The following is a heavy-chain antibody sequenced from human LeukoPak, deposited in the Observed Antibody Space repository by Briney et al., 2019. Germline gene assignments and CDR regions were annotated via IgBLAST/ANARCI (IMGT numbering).Heavy chain of an antibody. J-gene: IGHJ6*03. V-gene: IGHV3-21*01. CDR3: ARVTVLLWFGETSDYYYMDV. CDR2: ISSSSSYM. D-gene: IGHD3-10*01. Sequence: GGSLRLSCATSGFTFDDFDLNWVRRAPGKGLGWVSSISSSSSYMYYADSVKGRFTISRDNAKNSLYLQMNSLRAEDTAVYYCARVTVLLWFGETSDYYYMDVWGKGTTVTVSS. CDR1: GFTFDDFD.